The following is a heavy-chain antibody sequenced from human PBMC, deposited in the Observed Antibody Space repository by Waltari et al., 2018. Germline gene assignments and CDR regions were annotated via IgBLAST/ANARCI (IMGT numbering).Heavy chain of an antibody. CDR2: IRNRGNSYTT. V-gene: IGHV3-72*01. D-gene: IGHD3-16*02. CDR1: GFTFCDHY. J-gene: IGHJ4*02. CDR3: ARSNSYSPFDY. Sequence: EVQLVESGGGLVQPGGSLRLSCAASGFTFCDHYMDWVRQDPGKGLEWVGRIRNRGNSYTTEYAASGKGRFTISRDDSKNSLYLQMNSLETEDTAVYYCARSNSYSPFDYWGQGILVTVSS.